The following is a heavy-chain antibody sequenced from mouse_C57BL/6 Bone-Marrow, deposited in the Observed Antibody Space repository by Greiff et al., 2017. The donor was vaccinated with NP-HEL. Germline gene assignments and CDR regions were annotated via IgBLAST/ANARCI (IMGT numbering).Heavy chain of an antibody. CDR1: GYTFTDYY. CDR2: INPYNGGT. V-gene: IGHV1-19*01. CDR3: AGWYGNYVGWFAY. J-gene: IGHJ3*01. Sequence: VQLQQSGPVLVKPGASVKMSCKASGYTFTDYYMNWVKQSHGKSLEWIGVINPYNGGTSYNQKFKGKATLTVDKSSSTAYMELNSLTSEDSAVYYCAGWYGNYVGWFAYWGQGTLVTVSA. D-gene: IGHD2-10*02.